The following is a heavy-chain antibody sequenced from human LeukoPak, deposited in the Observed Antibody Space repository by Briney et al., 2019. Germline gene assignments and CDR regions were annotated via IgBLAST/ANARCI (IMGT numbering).Heavy chain of an antibody. J-gene: IGHJ4*02. CDR3: ARLRVRGYGYGPWEGPTWLDY. CDR2: FYYSGST. CDR1: GGSISSYY. Sequence: SETLSLTCTVSGGSISSYYWSWIRQPPGKGLEWIGSFYYSGSTYYNPSLKSRVTISIDTSKNHFSLKLSSVTAADTAVYYCARLRVRGYGYGPWEGPTWLDYWGQGTLVTVSS. D-gene: IGHD5-18*01. V-gene: IGHV4-59*12.